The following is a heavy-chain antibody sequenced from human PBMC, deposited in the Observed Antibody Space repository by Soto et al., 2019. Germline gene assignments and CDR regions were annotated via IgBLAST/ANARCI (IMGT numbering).Heavy chain of an antibody. D-gene: IGHD2-8*02. CDR3: ARSYTGSKLDY. V-gene: IGHV4-34*02. CDR1: GGSFTGSY. J-gene: IGHJ4*02. CDR2: INHSGST. Sequence: QVQLQQTGAGLLKPSETLSLTCVVSGGSFTGSYWSWIRQPPGKGLEWLGEINHSGSTNYKSSLRSRLTIPADTSKNPFSLRLSSVTAADTAVYYCARSYTGSKLDYWGQGTPVTVSS.